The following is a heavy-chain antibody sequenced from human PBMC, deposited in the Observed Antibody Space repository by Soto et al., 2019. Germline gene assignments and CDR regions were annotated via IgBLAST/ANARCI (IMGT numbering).Heavy chain of an antibody. CDR3: CARGYRQSGYSSSWVFDY. V-gene: IGHV4-31*03. Sequence: VKPSQTLSLIXTVSGGSXNXXXXXXXWIRQHPGKGLEWIGYIFYSGSTYYNPFLRSRXXXXXXXXXXXXXXXXXXXXXXXPAVYFCARGYRQSGYSSSWVFDYWGQGTLVNVXS. D-gene: IGHD6-13*01. CDR2: IFYSGST. J-gene: IGHJ4*02. CDR1: GGSXNXXXXX.